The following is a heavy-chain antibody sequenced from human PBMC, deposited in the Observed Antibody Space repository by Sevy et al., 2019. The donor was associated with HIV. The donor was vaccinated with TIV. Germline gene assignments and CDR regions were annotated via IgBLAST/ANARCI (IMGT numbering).Heavy chain of an antibody. CDR1: GFTFSSYW. CDR3: ARRAFHEY. Sequence: GGSLRLSCAASGFTFSSYWMSWVRQAPGKGLEWVANINENSSKKNYVDSVRGRFTISRDNAKNSVYLEMNSLRGEDTAVYYCARRAFHEYWAQGTLVTVS. CDR2: INENSSKK. J-gene: IGHJ4*02. D-gene: IGHD3-16*01. V-gene: IGHV3-7*01.